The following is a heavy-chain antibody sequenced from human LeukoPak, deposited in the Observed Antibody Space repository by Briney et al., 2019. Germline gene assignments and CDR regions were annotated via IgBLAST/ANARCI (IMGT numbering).Heavy chain of an antibody. CDR2: IYHSWST. CDR3: AKGDKMAIWRRTYNLFES. Sequence: SETLSLPCTVSGVSISSYYWSWIRQPPGKGLEWIGYIYHSWSTNYNPSLKSRVTISIDNSKNQSSLNLSSVTAADTAVYYCAKGDKMAIWRRTYNLFESWGQGTLVTVSS. V-gene: IGHV4-59*01. CDR1: GVSISSYY. D-gene: IGHD5-24*01. J-gene: IGHJ5*01.